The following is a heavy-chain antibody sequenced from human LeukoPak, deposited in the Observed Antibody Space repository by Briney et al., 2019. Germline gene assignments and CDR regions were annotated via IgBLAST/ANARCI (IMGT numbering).Heavy chain of an antibody. V-gene: IGHV4-38-2*02. CDR1: GYSISSGYY. D-gene: IGHD4-17*01. Sequence: SETLSLTCTVSGYSISSGYYWGWIRQPPGKGLEWIGSIYHSGSTYYNPSLKSRVTISVDTSKNQFSLKLSSVTAADTAVYYCARGPDLRLNWFDPWGQGTLVTVSS. J-gene: IGHJ5*02. CDR3: ARGPDLRLNWFDP. CDR2: IYHSGST.